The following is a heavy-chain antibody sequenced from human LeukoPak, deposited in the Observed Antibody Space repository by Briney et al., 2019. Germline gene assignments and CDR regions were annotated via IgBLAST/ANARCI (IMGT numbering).Heavy chain of an antibody. CDR2: IIPIFGTA. CDR1: GGTFISYA. Sequence: SVKVSCKASGGTFISYAISWVRQAPGQGREWMGGIIPIFGTANYAQKFQGRVTITTDESTSTAYMELSSLRSEDTAVYYCARGYSNIQYYFDYWGQGTLVTVSS. D-gene: IGHD4-11*01. CDR3: ARGYSNIQYYFDY. J-gene: IGHJ4*02. V-gene: IGHV1-69*05.